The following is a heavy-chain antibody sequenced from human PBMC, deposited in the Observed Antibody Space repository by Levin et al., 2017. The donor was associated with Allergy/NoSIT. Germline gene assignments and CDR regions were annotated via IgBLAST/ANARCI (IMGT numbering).Heavy chain of an antibody. J-gene: IGHJ3*01. CDR2: IFDNGRA. Sequence: KASETLSLTCSVSRGSISSDVHYWGWVRQPPGKGLEWIGHIFDNGRAYYNSSLQSRLDISIDTSSSHFSLRLTSATVADTATYFCARGGGDYYFALELWGQGTMVTVSS. V-gene: IGHV4-30-4*01. CDR3: ARGGGDYYFALEL. CDR1: RGSISSDVHY. D-gene: IGHD2-21*02.